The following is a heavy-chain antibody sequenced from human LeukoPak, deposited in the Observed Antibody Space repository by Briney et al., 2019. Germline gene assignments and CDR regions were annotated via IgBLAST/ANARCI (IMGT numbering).Heavy chain of an antibody. V-gene: IGHV3-48*02. CDR3: ARDLHYAFDI. CDR2: ISGDSSII. Sequence: PGGSLRLSCAASGFSFSTYSLNWVRQAPGQGLEWLSYISGDSSIISFADSVKGRFTISRDNAQNSLYLHMYTLRDEDTAVYYCARDLHYAFDIWGQGTMVTVSS. J-gene: IGHJ3*02. CDR1: GFSFSTYS.